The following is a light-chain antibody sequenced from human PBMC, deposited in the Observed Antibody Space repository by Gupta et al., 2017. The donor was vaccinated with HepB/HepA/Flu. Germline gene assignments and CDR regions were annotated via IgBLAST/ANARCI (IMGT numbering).Light chain of an antibody. CDR3: QQSDSTPYT. J-gene: IGKJ2*01. V-gene: IGKV1-39*01. CDR1: QNIRNY. CDR2: AAS. Sequence: DIRMTQSPSSLSASVGDRVTITCPASQNIRNYLNWYQQKPGKAPKLLIYAASSLQSGAPSRFSGSGSGTDFTLTISRLQPEDFATYYCQQSDSTPYTFGQGTKMEIK.